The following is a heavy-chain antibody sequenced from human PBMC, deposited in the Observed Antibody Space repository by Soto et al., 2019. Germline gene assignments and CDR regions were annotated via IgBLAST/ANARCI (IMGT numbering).Heavy chain of an antibody. V-gene: IGHV3-11*06. D-gene: IGHD1-7*01. CDR3: ARGGVKGTTSRGQVYN. CDR1: GFTFSDYY. J-gene: IGHJ4*02. CDR2: ISSSGDST. Sequence: QVQVVESGGGLVKPGGSLRLSCAASGFTFSDYYMSWIRQAPGKGLEWVSFISSSGDSTKYADSVKGRFTISRDNAKNSLYLQVNSLRAEDTAGYYCARGGVKGTTSRGQVYNWGQGTLVTVS.